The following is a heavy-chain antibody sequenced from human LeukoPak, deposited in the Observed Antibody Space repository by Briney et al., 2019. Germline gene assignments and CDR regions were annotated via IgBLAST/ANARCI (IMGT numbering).Heavy chain of an antibody. CDR1: GGSFSGYY. J-gene: IGHJ5*02. Sequence: SETLSLTCAVYGGSFSGYYWSWIRQPPGKGLEWIGEINQIGSTNYNPSLKSRVTISIDTSKNQFSLKLSSVTAADTAVYYCARLRFLEWSFTRWFDPWGQGTLVTVSS. D-gene: IGHD3-3*01. V-gene: IGHV4-34*01. CDR2: INQIGST. CDR3: ARLRFLEWSFTRWFDP.